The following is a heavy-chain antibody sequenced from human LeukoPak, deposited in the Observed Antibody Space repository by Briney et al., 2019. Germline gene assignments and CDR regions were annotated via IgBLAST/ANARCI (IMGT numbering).Heavy chain of an antibody. CDR2: IKQDSSEI. V-gene: IGHV3-7*01. CDR1: EFSFSSYW. D-gene: IGHD3-10*01. CDR3: AKSLLRPNPRGVSDC. J-gene: IGHJ4*02. Sequence: PGGSLRLSGVASEFSFSSYWMSWVRQAPGKGLEWVANIKQDSSEIFYVDSVKGRFTISRDNAKDSLYLQRDSLRADDTATYFCAKSLLRPNPRGVSDCWRRGTGVSVSS.